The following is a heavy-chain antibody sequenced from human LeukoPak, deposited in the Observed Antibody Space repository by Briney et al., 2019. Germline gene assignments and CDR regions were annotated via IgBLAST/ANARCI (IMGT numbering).Heavy chain of an antibody. J-gene: IGHJ6*03. V-gene: IGHV3-23*01. CDR2: ISGSGGST. CDR1: RFTFSSYA. D-gene: IGHD4/OR15-4a*01. Sequence: GWSLRLSCLASRFTFSSYAMRWVGQAPGRGLEWVSAISGSGGSTYYADSVKGRFTISRDNSKNTLYLQMNSLRAEDTAVYYCAKTYPNIYCYMDVWRKGTTVTVSS. CDR3: AKTYPNIYCYMDV.